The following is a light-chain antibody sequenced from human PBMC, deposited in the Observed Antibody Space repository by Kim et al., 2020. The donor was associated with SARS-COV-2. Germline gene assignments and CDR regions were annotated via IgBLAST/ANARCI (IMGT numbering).Light chain of an antibody. J-gene: IGLJ3*02. Sequence: SSVKLTCTLSSGHSSYIIAWHQQQPGKAPRYLMKLESSGSYNKGSGVPDRFSGSSSGADRYLTTSNLQSEDEADYYCETWDTNTRVFGGGTKLTVL. CDR3: ETWDTNTRV. CDR2: LESSGSY. V-gene: IGLV4-60*03. CDR1: SGHSSYI.